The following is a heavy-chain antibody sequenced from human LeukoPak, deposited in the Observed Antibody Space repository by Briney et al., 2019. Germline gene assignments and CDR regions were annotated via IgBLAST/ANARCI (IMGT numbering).Heavy chain of an antibody. Sequence: GGSLRLSCAASGFTFSSYSMNWDRQAPGKGLEWVSSISSSSSYIYYADSVKGRFTISRDNAKNSLYLQMNSLRAEDTDVYYCAKDRHSSSWYGGWRPYYFDYWGQGTLVTVSS. J-gene: IGHJ4*02. CDR2: ISSSSSYI. CDR3: AKDRHSSSWYGGWRPYYFDY. CDR1: GFTFSSYS. D-gene: IGHD6-13*01. V-gene: IGHV3-21*01.